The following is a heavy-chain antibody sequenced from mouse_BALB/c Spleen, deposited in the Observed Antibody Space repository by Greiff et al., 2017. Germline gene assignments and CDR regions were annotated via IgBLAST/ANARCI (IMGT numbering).Heavy chain of an antibody. CDR3: ARVITTGGYFDV. CDR1: GFSLTSYG. CDR2: ICAGGST. Sequence: QVQLKESGPGLVAPSQSLSITCTVSGFSLTSYGVHWVRQPPGKGLEWLGVICAGGSTNYNSALMSRLSISKDNSKSQVFLKMNSLQTDDTAMYYCARVITTGGYFDVWGAGTTVTVSS. V-gene: IGHV2-9*02. J-gene: IGHJ1*01. D-gene: IGHD1-1*01.